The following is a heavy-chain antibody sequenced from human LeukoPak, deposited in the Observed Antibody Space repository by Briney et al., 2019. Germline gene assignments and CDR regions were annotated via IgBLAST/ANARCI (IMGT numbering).Heavy chain of an antibody. CDR2: VYYSGST. CDR1: GGSISSSSYY. CDR3: ARDPLEPPYYYGSGRNTLFDY. J-gene: IGHJ4*02. D-gene: IGHD3-10*01. V-gene: IGHV4-39*07. Sequence: PSETLSLTCTVSGGSISSSSYYWGWIRQPPGKGLEWIGNVYYSGSTYYNPSLKSRVTITVDTSRNQFSLKLSSVTAADTAVYYCARDPLEPPYYYGSGRNTLFDYWGQGTLVTVSS.